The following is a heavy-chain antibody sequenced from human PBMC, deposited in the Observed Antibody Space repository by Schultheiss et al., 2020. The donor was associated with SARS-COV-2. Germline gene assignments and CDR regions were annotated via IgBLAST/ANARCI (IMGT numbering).Heavy chain of an antibody. CDR3: AGAPIAAPRRAYYYYGMDV. D-gene: IGHD6-13*01. V-gene: IGHV1-69*13. Sequence: SVKVSCKASGGTFSSYAISWVRQAPGQGLEWMGGIIPIFGTANYAQKFQGRLTITADESTITAYMELSSLRSEDTAVYYCAGAPIAAPRRAYYYYGMDVWGQGTAVTVSS. CDR2: IIPIFGTA. J-gene: IGHJ6*02. CDR1: GGTFSSYA.